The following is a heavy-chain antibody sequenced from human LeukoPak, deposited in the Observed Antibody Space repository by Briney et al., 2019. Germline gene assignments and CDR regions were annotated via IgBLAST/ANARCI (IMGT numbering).Heavy chain of an antibody. Sequence: PVGSLRLSCAASGFTFNTYGMHWVRQAPGKGLEWVAVISYDGSNKYYADSVKGRFTISRDNSKNTLYLQMNSLRAEDTAVYYCAKDVGDFWSGSDAFDIWGQGTMVTVSS. J-gene: IGHJ3*02. CDR1: GFTFNTYG. V-gene: IGHV3-30*18. CDR2: ISYDGSNK. D-gene: IGHD3-3*01. CDR3: AKDVGDFWSGSDAFDI.